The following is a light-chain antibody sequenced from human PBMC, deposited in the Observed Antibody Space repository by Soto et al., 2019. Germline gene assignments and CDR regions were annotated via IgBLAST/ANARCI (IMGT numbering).Light chain of an antibody. J-gene: IGKJ4*01. V-gene: IGKV1-9*01. CDR2: AAS. CDR1: QVISTS. CDR3: EEPRFYPST. Sequence: DIELTQYPTFLSPSIGESVTITRRASQVISTSLAWYQVKPGKAPKLLIYAASTLESGVPSRFSGSGFGTDFTLTISSLQAEDFARYYCEEPRFYPSTFSGGGKVDVK.